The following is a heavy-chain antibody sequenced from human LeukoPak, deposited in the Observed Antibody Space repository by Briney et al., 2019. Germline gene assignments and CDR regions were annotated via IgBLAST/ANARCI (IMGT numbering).Heavy chain of an antibody. J-gene: IGHJ3*02. CDR1: SPSIFSTYYH. CDR2: FYYSGST. CDR3: ATAQGNAFDI. V-gene: IGHV4-39*01. Sequence: ETLSLTCTVSSPSIFSTYYHWGWIRQPPGKGLEWIGTFYYSGSTYYTPSLKGRATISVATSKSHFSLSLTSVTAADTAVYYCATAQGNAFDIWGQGTLVTVSS.